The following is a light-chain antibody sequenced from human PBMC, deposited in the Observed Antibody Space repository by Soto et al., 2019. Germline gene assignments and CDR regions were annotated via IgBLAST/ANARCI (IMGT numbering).Light chain of an antibody. J-gene: IGKJ2*01. V-gene: IGKV1-39*01. CDR2: AAS. CDR3: QQSYSTPLYT. CDR1: QSISSY. Sequence: DIQMTQSPSSLSASVGDRVTITCRASQSISSYLNWYQQKPGKAPKLLIYAASSLQSGVPSRFSGSGSGTDFTLPISSLQPEDFATYYCQQSYSTPLYTFGQGTKLEI.